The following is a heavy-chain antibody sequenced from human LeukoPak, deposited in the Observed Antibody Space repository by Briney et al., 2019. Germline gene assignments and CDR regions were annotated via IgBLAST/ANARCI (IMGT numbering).Heavy chain of an antibody. CDR2: INPSGGST. CDR1: GYTFTSYY. CDR3: ARDLGHIVGATHDAFDI. D-gene: IGHD1-26*01. V-gene: IGHV1-46*01. J-gene: IGHJ3*02. Sequence: AASVKVSCKASGYTFTSYYMHWVRQAPGQGLEWMGIINPSGGSTSYAQKFQGRVTMTRDTSTSTVYMELSSLRSEDTAVYYCARDLGHIVGATHDAFDIWGQGTMVTVSS.